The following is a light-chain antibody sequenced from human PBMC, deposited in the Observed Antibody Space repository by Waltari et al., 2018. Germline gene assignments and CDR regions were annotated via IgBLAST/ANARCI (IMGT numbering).Light chain of an antibody. V-gene: IGLV1-47*01. CDR1: DYNIGNRF. CDR2: RNN. J-gene: IGLJ2*01. CDR3: ASCDGSLGGVV. Sequence: QSVLSQPPSAYGTPGQRVTISCSVSDYNIGNRFVYWYHQLPGAAPKLLMYRNNLRPSGVPARSAGSKSGPSASLDIRELRAVDEALYYCASCDGSLGGVVVGGGTKLTVL.